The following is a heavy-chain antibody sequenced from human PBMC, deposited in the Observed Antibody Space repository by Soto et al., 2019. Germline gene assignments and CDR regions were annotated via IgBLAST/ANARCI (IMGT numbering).Heavy chain of an antibody. J-gene: IGHJ4*02. V-gene: IGHV2-5*02. Sequence: GSGPTLVNPTQTLTLTCTFSGFSLSSNGVGVGWIRQPPGEALEWLTLIYWDDDKRYSPSLKTRLTITKDTSKNQVVLTMTNMDPVDTATYYCARYYFGSGPYFFAYWGQGALVTVSS. CDR2: IYWDDDK. D-gene: IGHD3-10*01. CDR1: GFSLSSNGVG. CDR3: ARYYFGSGPYFFAY.